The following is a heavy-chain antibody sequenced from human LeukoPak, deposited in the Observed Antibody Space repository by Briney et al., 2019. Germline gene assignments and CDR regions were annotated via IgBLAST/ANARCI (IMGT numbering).Heavy chain of an antibody. CDR2: IYSGGST. CDR1: GFTVSSNY. CDR3: ARLTPGESITIFGVVTGDYFDY. J-gene: IGHJ4*02. Sequence: PGGSLRLSCAASGFTVSSNYMSWVRQAPGKGLEWVSVIYSGGSTYYADSVKGRFTISRDNSKNTLYLQMNSLRAEDTAVYYCARLTPGESITIFGVVTGDYFDYWGQGTLVTVSS. V-gene: IGHV3-53*01. D-gene: IGHD3-3*01.